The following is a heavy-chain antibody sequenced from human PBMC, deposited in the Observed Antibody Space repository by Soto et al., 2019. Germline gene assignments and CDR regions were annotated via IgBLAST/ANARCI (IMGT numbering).Heavy chain of an antibody. D-gene: IGHD6-19*01. CDR2: IYYGGSP. J-gene: IGHJ6*02. CDR1: GGSISSSGYY. CDR3: AAPAASLAGASGTYYAYGMDV. Sequence: QLQLQESGPGLVKPSETLSLTCTVSGGSISSSGYYWGWVRQPPGRGLEWIGYIYYGGSPYYNPYPKSRHTIPVDTTKNQFSLNLSSVPAADTAVYYCAAPAASLAGASGTYYAYGMDVWGQGTTVTVSS. V-gene: IGHV4-39*01.